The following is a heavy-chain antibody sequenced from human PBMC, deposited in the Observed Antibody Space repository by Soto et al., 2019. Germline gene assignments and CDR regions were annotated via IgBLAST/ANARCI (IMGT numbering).Heavy chain of an antibody. CDR1: GYTFTGYY. V-gene: IGHV1-2*04. Sequence: QVQLVQSGAEVKKPGASVKVSCKASGYTFTGYYMHWVRQAPGQGLEWMGWINPNSGGTKYAQKFRGWVTMTRDTSISTAYMELSRLRSDDTAVYYCARGPNYYYYMDVWGRGTTVTVSS. J-gene: IGHJ6*03. CDR3: ARGPNYYYYMDV. CDR2: INPNSGGT.